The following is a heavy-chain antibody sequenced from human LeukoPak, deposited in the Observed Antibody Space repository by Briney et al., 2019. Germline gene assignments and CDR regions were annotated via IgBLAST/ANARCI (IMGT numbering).Heavy chain of an antibody. D-gene: IGHD3-22*01. CDR1: GFTVSSNY. J-gene: IGHJ4*02. Sequence: GGSLRLSCAASGFTVSSNYMSWVRQAPGKGLEWVSVIYSGGSTYYADSAKGRFTISRDNSKNTLYLQMNSLRAEDTAVYYCARAIGRYDSSGYYYSHFDYWGQGTLVTVSS. CDR2: IYSGGST. CDR3: ARAIGRYDSSGYYYSHFDY. V-gene: IGHV3-53*01.